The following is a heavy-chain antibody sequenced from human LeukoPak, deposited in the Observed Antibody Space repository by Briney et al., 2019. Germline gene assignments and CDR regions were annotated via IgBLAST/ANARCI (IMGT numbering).Heavy chain of an antibody. Sequence: PGGSLRLSCAVSGLTFRNTWMTWVRQIPGKGLEWVGRIESKSDGGTRDYAAPVIGRFSISRDDSKNTMYLQMNSLKTEDTAVYYCATEVPGFRSGYFDYWGQGALVTVSS. D-gene: IGHD3-3*01. CDR1: GLTFRNTW. CDR2: IESKSDGGTR. V-gene: IGHV3-15*04. J-gene: IGHJ4*02. CDR3: ATEVPGFRSGYFDY.